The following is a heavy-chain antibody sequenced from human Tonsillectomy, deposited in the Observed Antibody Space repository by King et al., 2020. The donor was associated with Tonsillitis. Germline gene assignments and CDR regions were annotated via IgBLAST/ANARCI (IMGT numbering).Heavy chain of an antibody. V-gene: IGHV3-66*01. D-gene: IGHD3-22*01. J-gene: IGHJ3*01. Sequence: VQLVESGGGLVQPGGSLRLSCAASGFTVSSNYMSWVRQPPGKGLEWVSIFYSSGTTYYTDSVKGRFTISRDTSKNTLYLQMNSLRAEDTAVYYCARGHYDSSGYADHAFDVWGQGTMVTVSS. CDR1: GFTVSSNY. CDR2: FYSSGTT. CDR3: ARGHYDSSGYADHAFDV.